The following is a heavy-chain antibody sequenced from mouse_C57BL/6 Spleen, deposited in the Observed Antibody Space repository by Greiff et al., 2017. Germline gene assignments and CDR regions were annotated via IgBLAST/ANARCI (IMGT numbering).Heavy chain of an antibody. D-gene: IGHD4-1*01. CDR1: GFTFSDYY. V-gene: IGHV5-16*01. CDR2: INYDGSST. J-gene: IGHJ4*01. CDR3: ARDRELGRGYYAMDY. Sequence: VESEGGLVQPGSSMKLSCTASGFTFSDYYMAWVRQVPEKGLEWVANINYDGSSTYYLDSLKSRFIISRDNAKNILYLQMSSLKSEDTATYYCARDRELGRGYYAMDYWGQGTSVTVSS.